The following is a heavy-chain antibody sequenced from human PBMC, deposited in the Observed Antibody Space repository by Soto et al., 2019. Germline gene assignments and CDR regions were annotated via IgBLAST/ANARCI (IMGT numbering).Heavy chain of an antibody. D-gene: IGHD2-15*01. CDR3: ARRSVVVVVVAAHQAFDI. CDR1: GGSISSSSYY. Sequence: NPSETLSLTCTVSGGSISSSSYYWGWIRQPPGKGLEWIGSIYYSGSTYYNPSLKSRVTISVDTSKNQFSLKLSSVTAADTAVYYCARRSVVVVVVAAHQAFDIWGQGTMVTVSS. J-gene: IGHJ3*02. V-gene: IGHV4-39*01. CDR2: IYYSGST.